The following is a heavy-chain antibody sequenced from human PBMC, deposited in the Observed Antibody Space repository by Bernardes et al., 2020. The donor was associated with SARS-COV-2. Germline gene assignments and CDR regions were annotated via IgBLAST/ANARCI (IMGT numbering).Heavy chain of an antibody. Sequence: VSCRVAGYSLTELSMHWVRPAPGNSPAWPGGFDPEDGETIYAQKFQGRVTMTEDTSTDTAYMELSSLRSEDTAADYCATAYAIFGVVRVPDYWGQGTLVTVSS. J-gene: IGHJ4*02. CDR1: GYSLTELS. CDR3: ATAYAIFGVVRVPDY. CDR2: FDPEDGET. V-gene: IGHV1-24*01. D-gene: IGHD3-3*02.